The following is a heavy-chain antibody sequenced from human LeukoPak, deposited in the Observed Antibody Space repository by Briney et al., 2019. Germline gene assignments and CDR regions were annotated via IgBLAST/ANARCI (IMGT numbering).Heavy chain of an antibody. V-gene: IGHV4-4*07. D-gene: IGHD3-16*02. CDR3: ARAKDNYRGNDAFDI. J-gene: IGHJ3*02. CDR2: IYTSGSI. Sequence: SETLSLTCTVSGGSISTYYWSWIRQPAGKGLEWIGRIYTSGSINYNPFLKSRVTMSVDTSKNQFSLKLASVTAADTAVYYCARAKDNYRGNDAFDIWGQGTMVTVSS. CDR1: GGSISTYY.